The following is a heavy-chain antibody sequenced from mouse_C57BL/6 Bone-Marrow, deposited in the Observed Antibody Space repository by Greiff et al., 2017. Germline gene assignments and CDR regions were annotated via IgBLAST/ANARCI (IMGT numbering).Heavy chain of an antibody. CDR2: ISYDGSN. CDR3: ARDRIYDGSSWFAY. Sequence: VQLKESGPGLVKPSQSLSLTCSVTGYSITSGYYWTWIRQFPGNTLEWMSYISYDGSNNYNPSLKNPLSITRDTSKNQFFMKLNSVTTEDTATYCCARDRIYDGSSWFAYWGQGTLVTVSA. V-gene: IGHV3-6*01. D-gene: IGHD2-3*01. J-gene: IGHJ3*01. CDR1: GYSITSGYY.